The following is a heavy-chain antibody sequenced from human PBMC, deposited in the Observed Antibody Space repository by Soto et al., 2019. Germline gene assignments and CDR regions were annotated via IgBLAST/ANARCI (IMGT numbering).Heavy chain of an antibody. Sequence: VSVKGSSRASGYTITSCYRHSVRQARGQGLEWPGIINPSGGSTSYAQTFQGRVTMTRDTSTSTVYMELGSLRSEDTAVYYCARDGPPGSSSYYSVAYYYYGMDVWGQGTTVTVSS. CDR3: ARDGPPGSSSYYSVAYYYYGMDV. V-gene: IGHV1-46*01. J-gene: IGHJ6*02. CDR2: INPSGGST. CDR1: GYTITSCY. D-gene: IGHD6-6*01.